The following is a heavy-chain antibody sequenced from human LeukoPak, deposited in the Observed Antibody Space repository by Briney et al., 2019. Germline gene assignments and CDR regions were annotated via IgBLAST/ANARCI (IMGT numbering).Heavy chain of an antibody. V-gene: IGHV3-21*01. D-gene: IGHD6-13*01. Sequence: GGSLRLSCAASGFAFSSYTMDWVRQAPGKGLEWVSSISGSSTYIYYADSVKGRVTISRENAKNSLYLQMNSLRAEDTAVYYCARAVTATGDFDYWGQGTLVTVSS. CDR3: ARAVTATGDFDY. J-gene: IGHJ4*02. CDR2: ISGSSTYI. CDR1: GFAFSSYT.